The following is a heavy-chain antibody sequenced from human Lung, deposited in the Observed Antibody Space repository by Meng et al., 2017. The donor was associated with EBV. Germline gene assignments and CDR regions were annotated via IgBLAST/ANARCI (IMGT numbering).Heavy chain of an antibody. J-gene: IGHJ4*02. CDR3: ARDSDSAYSLGY. CDR2: IHHSGRT. CDR1: GCSIIIGNG. V-gene: IGHV4-4*02. Sequence: SGHGLVTPSTTLSTTFAVPGCSIIIGNGWSWVRQSPGKGLEWMGEIHHSGRTNYNPSLKRRITMSLDKPKNQFSLKLSSVTAADTAVYYCARDSDSAYSLGYWGQGTLVTVSS. D-gene: IGHD2-21*01.